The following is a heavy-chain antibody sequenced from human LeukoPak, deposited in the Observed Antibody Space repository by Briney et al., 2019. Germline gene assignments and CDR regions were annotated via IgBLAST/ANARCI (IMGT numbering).Heavy chain of an antibody. Sequence: ASVKVSCKASGYTFTGYYMHWVRQAPGQGLEWMGWINPNSGGTNYAQKFQGRVTMTRDTSISTAYMELSRLRSDDTAVYYCVGYRHGDHFILDYWGQGTLVTVSS. CDR3: VGYRHGDHFILDY. V-gene: IGHV1-2*02. CDR1: GYTFTGYY. D-gene: IGHD4-17*01. J-gene: IGHJ4*02. CDR2: INPNSGGT.